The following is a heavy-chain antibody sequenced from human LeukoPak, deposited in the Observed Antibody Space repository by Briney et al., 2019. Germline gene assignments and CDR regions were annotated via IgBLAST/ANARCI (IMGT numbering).Heavy chain of an antibody. CDR1: GGSFSGYY. CDR2: INHSGST. CDR3: ARGPPRNWFDP. J-gene: IGHJ5*02. Sequence: PSETLSLTCAVYGGSFSGYYWSWIRQPPGKGLEWIGEINHSGSTNYNPSLKSRVTISVDTSKNQFSLKLSSVTAADTAVYYCARGPPRNWFDPWGQGTLVTVSS. V-gene: IGHV4-34*01.